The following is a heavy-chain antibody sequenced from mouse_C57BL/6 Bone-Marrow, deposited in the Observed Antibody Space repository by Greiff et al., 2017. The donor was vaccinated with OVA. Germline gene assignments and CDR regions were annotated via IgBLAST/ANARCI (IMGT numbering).Heavy chain of an antibody. CDR2: IHPNSGST. D-gene: IGHD5-1*01. J-gene: IGHJ4*01. CDR3: ARTGYLWARDY. CDR1: GYTFTSYW. Sequence: QVQLQQPGAELVKPGASAKLSCKASGYTFTSYWMHWVKQRPGQGLEWIGMIHPNSGSTNYNEKFKSKATLTVDKSSSTAYMQLSSLTSEDSAVYYCARTGYLWARDYWGQGTSVTVSS. V-gene: IGHV1-64*01.